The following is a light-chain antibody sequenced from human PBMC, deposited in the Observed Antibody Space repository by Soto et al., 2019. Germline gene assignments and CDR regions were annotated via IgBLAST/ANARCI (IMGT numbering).Light chain of an antibody. CDR3: QSYDSSLSALYV. V-gene: IGLV1-40*01. J-gene: IGLJ1*01. Sequence: QLVLTQPPSVSGAPGQRVTISCTGSSSNIGAGYDVHWYQQLPGTAPKHLIDGNSHRPSGVPDRFSGSKSGTSAYLAITGLQADDVSDYFCQSYDSSLSALYVFGTGNNLTVL. CDR2: GNS. CDR1: SSNIGAGYD.